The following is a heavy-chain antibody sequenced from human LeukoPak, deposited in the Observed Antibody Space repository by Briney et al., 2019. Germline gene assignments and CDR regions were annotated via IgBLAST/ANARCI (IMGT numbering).Heavy chain of an antibody. V-gene: IGHV1-2*02. CDR1: GYTFTGYY. J-gene: IGHJ4*02. CDR3: ARDKEYSSSHFDY. CDR2: INPNSGGT. Sequence: ASVKVSCKASGYTFTGYYMHWVRQAPGQGLEWMGWINPNSGGTNYAQKFQGRVTMTRDTSISTAYMELSRLRSDDTAVYHCARDKEYSSSHFDYWGQGTLVTVSS. D-gene: IGHD6-6*01.